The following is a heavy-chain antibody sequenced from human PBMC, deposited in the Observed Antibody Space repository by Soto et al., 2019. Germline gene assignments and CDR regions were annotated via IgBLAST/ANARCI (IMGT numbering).Heavy chain of an antibody. CDR1: GYTFTSYG. J-gene: IGHJ6*02. V-gene: IGHV1-18*01. D-gene: IGHD1-1*01. CDR3: ARGWTSPIGLVWYYYGMDV. CDR2: ISAYNGNT. Sequence: GASVKVSCKASGYTFTSYGISWVRQAPGQGLEWMGWISAYNGNTNYAQKLQGRVTMTTDTSTSTAYMELRSLRSDDTAVYYCARGWTSPIGLVWYYYGMDVWGQGTTVTVSS.